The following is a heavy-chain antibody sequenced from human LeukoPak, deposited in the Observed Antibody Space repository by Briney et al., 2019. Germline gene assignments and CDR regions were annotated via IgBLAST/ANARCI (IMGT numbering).Heavy chain of an antibody. V-gene: IGHV3-74*03. Sequence: GGSLRLSCVASQFTFKNYWMHGVRQVPGRGLEWLSYISPDGSSTTYADSVRGRFTISRDNSKNTLYLQMNSLRAEDTAVYYCAKDRRRDGYNEYYFDYWGQGTLVTVSS. CDR1: QFTFKNYW. CDR2: ISPDGSST. J-gene: IGHJ4*02. D-gene: IGHD5-24*01. CDR3: AKDRRRDGYNEYYFDY.